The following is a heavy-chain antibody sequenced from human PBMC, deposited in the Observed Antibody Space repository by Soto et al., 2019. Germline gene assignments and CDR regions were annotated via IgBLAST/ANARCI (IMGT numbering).Heavy chain of an antibody. J-gene: IGHJ6*02. CDR2: IGSSGNTI. Sequence: QVQVVESGGGLVKPGGSLRLSCAASGFSFSDYYMYWIRQAPGKGLEWVSYIGSSGNTIYYGDSVKGRFTISRDNAKNSLYLQMNSLTVDDTAVYYCAKAGGISMYYYYGMDVWGQGTSVTVSS. D-gene: IGHD1-1*01. CDR3: AKAGGISMYYYYGMDV. CDR1: GFSFSDYY. V-gene: IGHV3-11*01.